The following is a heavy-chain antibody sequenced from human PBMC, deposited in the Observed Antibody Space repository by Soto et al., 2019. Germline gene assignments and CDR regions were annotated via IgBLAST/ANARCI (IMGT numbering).Heavy chain of an antibody. D-gene: IGHD6-13*01. J-gene: IGHJ6*02. Sequence: EVQLVESGGGLVQPGGSLRLSCVDSGFTFSSYWMSWVRQAPVKGLEWVGNIKQDGSEENYVDSVKGRFTISRDNAKNSMYLQTTSLRAEDTAVYYCARIAASGRGWDVWGQGTTVGVSS. CDR2: IKQDGSEE. CDR3: ARIAASGRGWDV. V-gene: IGHV3-7*01. CDR1: GFTFSSYW.